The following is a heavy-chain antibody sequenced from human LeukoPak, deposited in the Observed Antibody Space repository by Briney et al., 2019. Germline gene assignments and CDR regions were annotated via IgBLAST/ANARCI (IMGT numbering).Heavy chain of an antibody. CDR1: GYTFTDYY. Sequence: ASVKVSCKASGYTFTDYYMHWARQAPGQGLEWMGWINPNSGGTNYAQKFQGRVTMTRDTSISTAYMELSRLRSDDTAVYYCARVKWGHFDYWGQGTLVTVSS. J-gene: IGHJ4*02. D-gene: IGHD7-27*01. CDR3: ARVKWGHFDY. V-gene: IGHV1-2*02. CDR2: INPNSGGT.